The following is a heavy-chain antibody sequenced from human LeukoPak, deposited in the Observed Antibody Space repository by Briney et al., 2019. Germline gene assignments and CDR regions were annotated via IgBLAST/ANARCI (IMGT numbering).Heavy chain of an antibody. D-gene: IGHD5-18*01. V-gene: IGHV3-48*03. J-gene: IGHJ4*02. Sequence: QPGGSLRLSCAASGFTFSSYEMNWVRQAPGKGLEWVSYISSSGNKIYYADSVKGRFTISRDNAKNSLYLQMNSLRAEDTAVYYCVRDDLGGYRYGSYWGQGTLVTVSS. CDR3: VRDDLGGYRYGSY. CDR2: ISSSGNKI. CDR1: GFTFSSYE.